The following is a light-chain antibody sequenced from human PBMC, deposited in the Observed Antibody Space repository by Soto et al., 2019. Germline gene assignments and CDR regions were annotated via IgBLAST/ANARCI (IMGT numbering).Light chain of an antibody. CDR2: EVS. J-gene: IGKJ1*01. CDR3: MQSLELPRT. CDR1: QSLLHSDGKTY. V-gene: IGKV2D-29*01. Sequence: VMTQTPISLSVTPGQPTSISCKSSQSLLHSDGKTYLSWYLQKPGQPPQLLISEVSNRFSGVPDRFSGSRAVTDITQKISRVEADDVVFYCCMQSLELPRTFGQGTKVEIK.